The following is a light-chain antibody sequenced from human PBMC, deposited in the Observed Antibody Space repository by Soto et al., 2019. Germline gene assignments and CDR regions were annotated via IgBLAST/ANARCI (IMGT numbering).Light chain of an antibody. CDR3: QQYHSYPYT. Sequence: DIHMTQSPSTLSMSVRDRVTITCRASQSVSPWLAWYQQKPGKAPRLLIYQASTLESGVPSRFSGSGADTEFTLTISSLQPDDLATYYCQQYHSYPYTFGQGTKLDI. V-gene: IGKV1-5*03. J-gene: IGKJ2*01. CDR1: QSVSPW. CDR2: QAS.